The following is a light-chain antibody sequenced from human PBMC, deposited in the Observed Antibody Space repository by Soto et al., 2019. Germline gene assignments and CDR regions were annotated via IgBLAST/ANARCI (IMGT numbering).Light chain of an antibody. Sequence: EIVLTQSPGTLSLSPGERATLSCRASQSVSNTYLAWYQHKPGQAPRLLIYGASDRATGIPDRFSGSGSVTDFTLTISSLEPEDFALYYCQQSGTSPVTFGQGTKLEIK. CDR3: QQSGTSPVT. J-gene: IGKJ2*01. V-gene: IGKV3-20*01. CDR2: GAS. CDR1: QSVSNTY.